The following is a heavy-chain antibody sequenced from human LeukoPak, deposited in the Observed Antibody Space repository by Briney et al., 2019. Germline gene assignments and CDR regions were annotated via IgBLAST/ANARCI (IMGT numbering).Heavy chain of an antibody. CDR2: IIPIFGTA. CDR1: GGTFSSYA. CDR3: ARVAGGAVAGIGAFDI. J-gene: IGHJ3*02. V-gene: IGHV1-69*13. D-gene: IGHD6-19*01. Sequence: SVKVSCKASGGTFSSYAISWVRQAPGQGLEWMGGIIPIFGTANYAQKFQGRVTITADESTSTAYMELSSLRSEDTAVYYCARVAGGAVAGIGAFDIWGQGTMVTVSS.